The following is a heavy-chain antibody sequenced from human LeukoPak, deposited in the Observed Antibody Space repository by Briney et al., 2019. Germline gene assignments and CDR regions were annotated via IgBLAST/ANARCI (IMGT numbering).Heavy chain of an antibody. CDR2: MFYTGST. J-gene: IGHJ4*02. CDR1: GDSISSYY. D-gene: IGHD3-22*01. V-gene: IGHV4-59*01. Sequence: SETLSLTCTVSGDSISSYYWSWIPQPPGEGLEWVVSMFYTGSTNYSPSLKSRVTISVDTSKKQFSLKLSSVTAADTAVYYCARESGDSSGCYYLDYWGQGTLVTVSS. CDR3: ARESGDSSGCYYLDY.